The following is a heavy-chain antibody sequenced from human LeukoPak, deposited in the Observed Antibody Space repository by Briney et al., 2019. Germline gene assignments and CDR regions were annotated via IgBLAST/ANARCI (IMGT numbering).Heavy chain of an antibody. CDR3: ARGRYYGFSGDR. CDR2: ISGSGGRT. D-gene: IGHD3-10*01. CDR1: GITLSNYG. J-gene: IGHJ5*02. V-gene: IGHV3-23*01. Sequence: GGSLRLSCAVSGITLSNYGMSWVRQAPGKGLEWVAGISGSGGRTDYADSVKGRFTISRDNSKNTLYLQMNSLRAEDTAVYYCARGRYYGFSGDRWGQGTLVTVSS.